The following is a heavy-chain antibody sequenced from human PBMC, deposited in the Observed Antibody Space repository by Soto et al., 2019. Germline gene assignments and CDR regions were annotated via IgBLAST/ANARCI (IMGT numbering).Heavy chain of an antibody. Sequence: GGSLRLSCAASGLTFNSYEFNWVRQAPGKGLECISYISSSGTTIYYADSVKGRFTISRDNAKNSLYLQMNSLRAEDTAVYYCASGYYYGSGTYYKGLGYWGQGTLVTVSS. CDR1: GLTFNSYE. D-gene: IGHD3-10*01. CDR2: ISSSGTTI. J-gene: IGHJ4*02. V-gene: IGHV3-48*03. CDR3: ASGYYYGSGTYYKGLGY.